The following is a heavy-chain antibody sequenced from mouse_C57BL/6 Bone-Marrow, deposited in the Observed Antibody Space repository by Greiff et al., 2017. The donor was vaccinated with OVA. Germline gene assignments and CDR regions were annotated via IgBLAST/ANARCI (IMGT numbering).Heavy chain of an antibody. CDR2: IYPGDGDT. Sequence: VKLMESGPELVKPGASVKISCKASGYAFSSSWMNWVKQRPGKGLEWIGRIYPGDGDTNYNGKFKGKATLTADKSSSTAYMQLSSLTSEDSAVYLCAMDSTAQAPDYWGQGTTLTVSS. J-gene: IGHJ2*01. CDR3: AMDSTAQAPDY. V-gene: IGHV1-82*01. D-gene: IGHD3-2*02. CDR1: GYAFSSSW.